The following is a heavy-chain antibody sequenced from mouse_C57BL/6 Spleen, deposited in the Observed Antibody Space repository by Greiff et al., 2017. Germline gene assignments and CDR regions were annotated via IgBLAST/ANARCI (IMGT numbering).Heavy chain of an antibody. Sequence: QVQLQQSGPELVKPGASVKLSCKASGYAFSSSWMHWVKQRPGQGLEWIGRIYPGDGDTNYNGKFKGKATLTADKSSSTAYMQLSSLTSEDSAVYFCASDWDRAWFVYWGQGTLVTVSA. CDR3: ASDWDRAWFVY. CDR2: IYPGDGDT. CDR1: GYAFSSSW. J-gene: IGHJ3*01. V-gene: IGHV1-82*01. D-gene: IGHD4-1*01.